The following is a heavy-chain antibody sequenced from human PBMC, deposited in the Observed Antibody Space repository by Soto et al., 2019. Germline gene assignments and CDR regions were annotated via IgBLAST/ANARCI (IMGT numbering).Heavy chain of an antibody. Sequence: QVQLQESGPGLVKPSETLSLTCTVSGGSISSYYWSWIRQPPGKGLEWIGYIYYSGSTNYNPSLKSRVTISVDTSKNQSSLKLSSVTAADTAVYYCARDAYDSPYYYYGMDVWGQGTTVTVSS. D-gene: IGHD3-22*01. CDR3: ARDAYDSPYYYYGMDV. J-gene: IGHJ6*02. CDR2: IYYSGST. CDR1: GGSISSYY. V-gene: IGHV4-59*01.